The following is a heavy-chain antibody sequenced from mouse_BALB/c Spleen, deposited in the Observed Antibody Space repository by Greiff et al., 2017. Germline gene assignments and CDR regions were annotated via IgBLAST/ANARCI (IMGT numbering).Heavy chain of an antibody. CDR3: ARGGGFRNWYFDV. CDR2: IDPANGNT. CDR1: GFNIKDTY. Sequence: EVKLMESGAELVKPGASVKLSCTASGFNIKDTYMHWVKQRPEQGLEWIGRIDPANGNTKYDPKFQGKATITADTSSNTAYLQLSSLTSEDTAVYYCARGGGFRNWYFDVWGAGTTVTVSS. J-gene: IGHJ1*01. V-gene: IGHV14-3*02.